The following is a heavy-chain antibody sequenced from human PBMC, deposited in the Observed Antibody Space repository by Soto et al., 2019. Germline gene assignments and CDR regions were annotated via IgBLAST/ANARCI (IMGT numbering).Heavy chain of an antibody. CDR2: IYLNDDK. CDR3: AHREKYYFDS. V-gene: IGHV2-5*01. Sequence: SGPTLVNPTQTLTLTCTFSGFSLSTSGMRVGWIRQPPGRALEWLAIIYLNDDKRYSPSLKSRLTITKDASKNQVVLTMTNMDPVDTATYFCAHREKYYFDSWGQGTLVTVSS. J-gene: IGHJ4*02. CDR1: GFSLSTSGMR.